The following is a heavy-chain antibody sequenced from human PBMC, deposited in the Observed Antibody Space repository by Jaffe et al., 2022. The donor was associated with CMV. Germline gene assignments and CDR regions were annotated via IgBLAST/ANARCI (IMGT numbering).Heavy chain of an antibody. J-gene: IGHJ6*03. CDR3: ARSSGWYGDLYYYYYYYMDV. CDR1: GGSFSGYY. D-gene: IGHD6-19*01. Sequence: QVQLQQWGAGLLKPSETLSLTCAVYGGSFSGYYWSWIRQPPGKGLEWIGEINHSGSTNYNPSLKSRVTISVDTSKNQFSLKLSSVTAADTAVYYCARSSGWYGDLYYYYYYYMDVWGKGTTVTVSS. V-gene: IGHV4-34*01. CDR2: INHSGST.